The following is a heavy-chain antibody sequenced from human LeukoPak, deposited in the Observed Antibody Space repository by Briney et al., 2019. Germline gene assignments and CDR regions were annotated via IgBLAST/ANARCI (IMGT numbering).Heavy chain of an antibody. CDR2: FYYSGST. J-gene: IGHJ5*02. CDR3: ARDGGSNYDTLTGYPRGVNWFDP. V-gene: IGHV4-59*01. D-gene: IGHD3-9*01. CDR1: GGSISSYY. Sequence: SETLSLTCTVPGGSISSYYWSWIRQPPGKGLEWLGYFYYSGSTNYNPSLKSRVTISVDTSTNQFSQKLRSVTAADTAVYYCARDGGSNYDTLTGYPRGVNWFDPWGQGTLVTVSS.